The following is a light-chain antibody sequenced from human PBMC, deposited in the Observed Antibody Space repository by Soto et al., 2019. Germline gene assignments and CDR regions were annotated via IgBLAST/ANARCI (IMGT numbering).Light chain of an antibody. Sequence: EIVLTQSPATLSLSPGERATLSCRASQSVSSYLAWYQQKPGQAPRLLIYDASNRATRIPARFSGSGSGTDFTLTISSLEPEDFAIYYCHQYNTWPLTFGGGTKVEIK. CDR1: QSVSSY. CDR2: DAS. J-gene: IGKJ4*01. CDR3: HQYNTWPLT. V-gene: IGKV3-11*01.